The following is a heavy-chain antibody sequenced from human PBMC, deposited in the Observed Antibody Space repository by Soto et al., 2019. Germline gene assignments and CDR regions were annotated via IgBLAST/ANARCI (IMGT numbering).Heavy chain of an antibody. CDR1: GGSISSSSHY. V-gene: IGHV4-39*01. J-gene: IGHJ4*02. D-gene: IGHD3-10*01. CDR2: IYYSGST. CDR3: ARQEYGSGSYYDFDY. Sequence: PSETLSLTCSVSGGSISSSSHYWGWIRQPPGKGLEWIGNIYYSGSTYYSPSLKSRVAISVDTSKNQFSLKLTSVTAADTAVYYCARQEYGSGSYYDFDYWGQGTLVTVSS.